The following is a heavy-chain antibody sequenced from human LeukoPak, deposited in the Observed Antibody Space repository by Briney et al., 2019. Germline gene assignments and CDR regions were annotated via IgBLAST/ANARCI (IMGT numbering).Heavy chain of an antibody. J-gene: IGHJ4*02. CDR2: IASDGSST. CDR3: ARGRPHGNDY. D-gene: IGHD4-23*01. V-gene: IGHV3-74*01. CDR1: GFTFSSYW. Sequence: PGGSLRLSCAASGFTFSSYWMNWVRHAPGKGLVWVSRIASDGSSTTYADSVKGRFSISGDNAKNTLYLQMNSLRVEDTAVYYCARGRPHGNDYWGQGTLVTVSS.